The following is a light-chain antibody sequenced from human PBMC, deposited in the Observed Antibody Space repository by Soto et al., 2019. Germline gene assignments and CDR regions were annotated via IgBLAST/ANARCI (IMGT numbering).Light chain of an antibody. V-gene: IGKV1-5*03. Sequence: DIQMTQSPSILSASVGDRVTITCRASQSISSWLAWYHQKPGKAPNLLIYKASHLENGVPSRFSGSGFGTEFTLTISSLQPGDFATYYCQHYNTYPWTFGQGTKV. CDR1: QSISSW. CDR2: KAS. CDR3: QHYNTYPWT. J-gene: IGKJ1*01.